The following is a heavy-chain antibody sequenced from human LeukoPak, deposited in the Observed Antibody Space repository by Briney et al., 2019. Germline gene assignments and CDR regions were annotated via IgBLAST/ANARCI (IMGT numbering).Heavy chain of an antibody. V-gene: IGHV1-18*01. CDR3: AKSSQGDY. J-gene: IGHJ4*02. CDR2: ISPYNVDT. Sequence: ASVKVSCKACGYTFTSSGISWVRQAPGQGLEWVGWISPYNVDTSYAQRLQRRVTMITDTSTSTAYMELRSLRSDDTAVYYCAKSSQGDYWGQGTLVTVSS. CDR1: GYTFTSSG.